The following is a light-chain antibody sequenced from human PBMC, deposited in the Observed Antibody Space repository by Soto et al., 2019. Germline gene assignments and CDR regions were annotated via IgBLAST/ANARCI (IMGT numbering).Light chain of an antibody. CDR1: QSVSSN. V-gene: IGKV3-15*01. Sequence: EIVMTQSPATLSVSPGERATLSCRASQSVSSNLAWYQQKPGQAPRLLIYGASTRATGIPARFSGSGSGTEFPLTISSLPSEDFAVYYCQQYNNWLTFGPGTKVDIK. CDR3: QQYNNWLT. J-gene: IGKJ3*01. CDR2: GAS.